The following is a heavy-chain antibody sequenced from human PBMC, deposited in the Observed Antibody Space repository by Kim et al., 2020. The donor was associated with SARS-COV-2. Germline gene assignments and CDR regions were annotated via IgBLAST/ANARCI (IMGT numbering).Heavy chain of an antibody. CDR1: GFTFSSYA. CDR3: AKVWQQLVRATRTTYYFDY. D-gene: IGHD6-13*01. CDR2: ISGSGGST. V-gene: IGHV3-23*01. J-gene: IGHJ4*02. Sequence: GGSLRLSCAASGFTFSSYAMSWVRQAPGKGLEWVSAISGSGGSTYYADSVKGRFTISRDNSKNTLYLQMNSLRAEDTAVYYCAKVWQQLVRATRTTYYFDYWGQGTLVTVSS.